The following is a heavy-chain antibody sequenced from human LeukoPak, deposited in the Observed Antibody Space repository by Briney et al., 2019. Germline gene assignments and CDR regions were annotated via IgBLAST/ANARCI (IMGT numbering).Heavy chain of an antibody. CDR2: IRYDGSNK. Sequence: GGYLRLSCAASGFTFSSYGMHWVRQAPGKGLEWVAFIRYDGSNKYYADSVKGRFTISRDNSKNTLYLQMNSLRAEDTAVYYCATASYCSSTSCYTRAEYFQHWGQGTLVTVSS. CDR3: ATASYCSSTSCYTRAEYFQH. V-gene: IGHV3-30*02. CDR1: GFTFSSYG. J-gene: IGHJ1*01. D-gene: IGHD2-2*02.